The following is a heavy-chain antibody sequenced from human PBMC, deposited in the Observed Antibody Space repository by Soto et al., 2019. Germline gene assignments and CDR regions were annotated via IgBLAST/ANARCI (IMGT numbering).Heavy chain of an antibody. CDR3: ARVGKHIVLVPALNYFDY. J-gene: IGHJ4*02. Sequence: WGALRLSRATPGFNFKCYKMKCGRQAPGKGLEWVSYISSSSSTIYYADSVKGRFTISRDNAKNSLYLQMNSLRDEDTAVYYCARVGKHIVLVPALNYFDYWGQGTLVTVSS. V-gene: IGHV3-48*02. CDR2: ISSSSSTI. CDR1: GFNFKCYK. D-gene: IGHD2-2*01.